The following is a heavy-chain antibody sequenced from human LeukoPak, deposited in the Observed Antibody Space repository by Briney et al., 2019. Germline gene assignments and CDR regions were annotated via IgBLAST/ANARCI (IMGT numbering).Heavy chain of an antibody. Sequence: SETLSLTCTVSGGSISSGSYYWSWIRQPAGKGLEWIARIYTSATTNYNPSLKSRVTISVDTSNNQFSLKLSSVTAADTAMYYCAREVTLYGSGSPSWFDPWGQGTLVTVSS. CDR1: GGSISSGSYY. D-gene: IGHD3-10*01. CDR3: AREVTLYGSGSPSWFDP. V-gene: IGHV4-61*02. CDR2: IYTSATT. J-gene: IGHJ5*02.